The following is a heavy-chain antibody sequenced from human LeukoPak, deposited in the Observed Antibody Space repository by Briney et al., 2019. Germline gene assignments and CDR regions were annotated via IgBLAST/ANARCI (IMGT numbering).Heavy chain of an antibody. J-gene: IGHJ5*02. V-gene: IGHV4-59*01. D-gene: IGHD3-10*01. CDR2: IYYSGST. CDR3: ASTGLGFGELSWWFDP. CDR1: GGSISSYY. Sequence: PSETLSLTCTVSGGSISSYYWSWIRQPPGKGLEWIGYIYYSGSTNHNPSLKSRVTISVDTSKNQFSLKLSSVTAADTAVYYCASTGLGFGELSWWFDPWGQGTLVTVSS.